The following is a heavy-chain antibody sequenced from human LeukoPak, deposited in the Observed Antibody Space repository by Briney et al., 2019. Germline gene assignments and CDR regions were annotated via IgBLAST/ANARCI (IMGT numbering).Heavy chain of an antibody. V-gene: IGHV1-18*01. CDR3: ARGSSLYCSGGSCQDDWFDP. D-gene: IGHD2-15*01. CDR2: ISVYNGNT. CDR1: GYTFTSYG. Sequence: ASVKVSCKASGYTFTSYGITWVRQAPGQGLEWMGWISVYNGNTNYAQKFQGRVTMTTDTSTSTAYMELRSLRSDDTAVYYCARGSSLYCSGGSCQDDWFDPWGQGTLVTVSS. J-gene: IGHJ5*02.